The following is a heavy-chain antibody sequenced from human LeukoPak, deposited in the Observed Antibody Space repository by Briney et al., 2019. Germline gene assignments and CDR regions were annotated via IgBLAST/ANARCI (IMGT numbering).Heavy chain of an antibody. CDR1: GYSFISCW. D-gene: IGHD1-26*01. CDR2: IYPGDSDT. J-gene: IGHJ4*02. Sequence: GESLKISCKGSGYSFISCWIGWVRQMPGKGLGWMGIIYPGDSDTRYSPSFQGQVTITADKSISTAYLQWSSLKASDTAMYYCARLEYSGSYQGAFDYWGQGTLVTVSS. V-gene: IGHV5-51*01. CDR3: ARLEYSGSYQGAFDY.